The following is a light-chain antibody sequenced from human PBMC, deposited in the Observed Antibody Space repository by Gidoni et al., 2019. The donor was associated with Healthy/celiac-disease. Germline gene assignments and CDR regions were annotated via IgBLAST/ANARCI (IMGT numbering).Light chain of an antibody. CDR2: LGS. CDR3: MQALQTSCS. Sequence: DIVMTQSPLSLPVTPGEPASISCRSSQSLLHSNGYNYLDWYLPKPGQSPQLLIYLGSNRASGVPDRFSGSGSGTDFTLKISRVEAEDVGVYYCMQALQTSCSFGQGTKLEIK. CDR1: QSLLHSNGYNY. J-gene: IGKJ2*04. V-gene: IGKV2-28*01.